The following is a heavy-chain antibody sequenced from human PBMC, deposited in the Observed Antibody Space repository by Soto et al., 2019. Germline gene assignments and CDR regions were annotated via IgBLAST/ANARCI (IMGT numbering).Heavy chain of an antibody. CDR2: ISAYNGNT. V-gene: IGHV1-18*01. CDR1: GYTFTSYG. Sequence: ASVKVSCKASGYTFTSYGISWVRQAPGQGLEWMGWISAYNGNTNYAQKLQGRVTMTTDTSTSTAYMELSSLRSEDTAVYYCAALGYCSGGSCQRNASDYWGQGTLVTVSS. D-gene: IGHD2-15*01. CDR3: AALGYCSGGSCQRNASDY. J-gene: IGHJ4*02.